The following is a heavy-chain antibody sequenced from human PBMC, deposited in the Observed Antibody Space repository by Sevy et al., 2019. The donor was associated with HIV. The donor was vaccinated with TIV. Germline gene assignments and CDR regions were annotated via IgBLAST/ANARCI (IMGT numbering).Heavy chain of an antibody. J-gene: IGHJ3*02. V-gene: IGHV3-30*18. CDR1: GFTFSSYG. Sequence: GGSLRLSCAASGFTFSSYGMHWVRQAPGKGLEWVAVISYDGSNKYYADSVKGRFTISRDNSKNTLYLQMNSLRAEDTAVYYCAKVRPSPGSMVRGGSSAFDIWGQGTMVTVSS. CDR2: ISYDGSNK. D-gene: IGHD3-10*01. CDR3: AKVRPSPGSMVRGGSSAFDI.